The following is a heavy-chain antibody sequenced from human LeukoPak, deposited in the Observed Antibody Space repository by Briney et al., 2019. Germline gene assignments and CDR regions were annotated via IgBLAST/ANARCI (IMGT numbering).Heavy chain of an antibody. D-gene: IGHD2-15*01. J-gene: IGHJ4*02. V-gene: IGHV3-23*01. CDR2: MSGSGGRT. CDR3: AKWGCSGGSSYPFDY. Sequence: GGSLRLSCAASGFTFNTYAMSWVRQAPGKGLEWVSAMSGSGGRTYYADSVKGRFTISRDNSKNTLYLQMNSLRAEDTAVYYCAKWGCSGGSSYPFDYWGQGTLVTVSS. CDR1: GFTFNTYA.